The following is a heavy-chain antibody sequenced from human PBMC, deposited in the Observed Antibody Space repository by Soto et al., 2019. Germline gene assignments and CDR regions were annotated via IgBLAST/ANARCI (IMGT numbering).Heavy chain of an antibody. CDR2: IIPIFGRA. D-gene: IGHD3-3*01. Sequence: QVQLVQSGAEVKKPGSSVKVSCKASGGTFSSYAISWVRQATGQGLEWMGGIIPIFGRANYALKCQGRVTITADESTSTAYVELSSLRSEDTAVYYCTRDDPHYDCWSGVNPRAEYFQHWGQGTLVTVSS. J-gene: IGHJ1*01. CDR1: GGTFSSYA. V-gene: IGHV1-69*01. CDR3: TRDDPHYDCWSGVNPRAEYFQH.